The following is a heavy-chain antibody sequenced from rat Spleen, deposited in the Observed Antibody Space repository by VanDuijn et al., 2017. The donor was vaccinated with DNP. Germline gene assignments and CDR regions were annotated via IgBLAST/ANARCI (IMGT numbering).Heavy chain of an antibody. Sequence: QVQLKESGPGLVQPSQTLSLTCTVAGFSLTSYNVHWVRQPPGKGLEWMGVIWNTGGTRYNSALKSRLSISKDTSKSQVFLKMNSLQTEDTATYYCARGPTTTDFDYWGQGVMVTVSS. J-gene: IGHJ2*01. CDR3: ARGPTTTDFDY. CDR2: IWNTGGT. V-gene: IGHV2-41*01. D-gene: IGHD1-10*01. CDR1: GFSLTSYN.